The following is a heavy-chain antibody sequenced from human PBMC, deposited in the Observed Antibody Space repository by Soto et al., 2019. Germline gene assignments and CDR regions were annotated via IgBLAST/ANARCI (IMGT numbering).Heavy chain of an antibody. V-gene: IGHV3-7*03. CDR1: GFTFNTYW. J-gene: IGHJ6*02. Sequence: WGSLRLSCATSGFTFNTYWMSWVRQSPGRGLEWVALIKPDGSATYHLDSIKGRFTISRDNARNSLYLQMNSLRPEDAAMYYCARFREPYAGEVWGRGTTISVSS. CDR3: ARFREPYAGEV. D-gene: IGHD1-26*01. CDR2: IKPDGSAT.